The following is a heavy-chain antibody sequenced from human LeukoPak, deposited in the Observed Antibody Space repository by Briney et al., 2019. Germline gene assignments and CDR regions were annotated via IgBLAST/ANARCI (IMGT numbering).Heavy chain of an antibody. J-gene: IGHJ5*02. CDR2: INPNSGGT. D-gene: IGHD3-9*01. CDR3: ARAIRYFDWSELDP. CDR1: GYTFTGYY. V-gene: IGHV1-2*02. Sequence: ASVTVSCKASGYTFTGYYMHWVRQAPGQGLEWMGWINPNSGGTNYAQKFQGRATMTRDTSISTAYMELSRLRSDDTAVYYCARAIRYFDWSELDPWGQGTLVTVSS.